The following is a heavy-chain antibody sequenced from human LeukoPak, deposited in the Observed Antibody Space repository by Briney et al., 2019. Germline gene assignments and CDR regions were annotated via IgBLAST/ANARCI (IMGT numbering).Heavy chain of an antibody. CDR2: IWYDGSNK. V-gene: IGHV3-33*01. CDR3: PRDRSVGDLDF. CDR1: GFTFSTYG. Sequence: PGRSLRLSCAASGFTFSTYGLHWVRQAPGKGLEWVAFIWYDGSNKYYADSVKGRFTLSRDNSKNTLSLQMNSLRAEDTAVYYCPRDRSVGDLDFWGQGTLVTVSS. J-gene: IGHJ4*02. D-gene: IGHD3-16*01.